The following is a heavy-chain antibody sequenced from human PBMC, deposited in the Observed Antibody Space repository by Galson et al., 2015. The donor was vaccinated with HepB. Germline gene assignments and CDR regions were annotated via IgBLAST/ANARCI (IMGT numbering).Heavy chain of an antibody. D-gene: IGHD2-21*01. J-gene: IGHJ4*02. CDR1: GITFSTYV. CDR2: IVGSGEST. Sequence: SLRLSCAAPGITFSTYVMSWVRQAPGKGLEWVSSIVGSGESTFYAGSVKGRFTISRDNSRNTLYLQMNRLRADDTAIYYCAKTSYCDGGPCFSGYFDSWGQGTLV. V-gene: IGHV3-23*01. CDR3: AKTSYCDGGPCFSGYFDS.